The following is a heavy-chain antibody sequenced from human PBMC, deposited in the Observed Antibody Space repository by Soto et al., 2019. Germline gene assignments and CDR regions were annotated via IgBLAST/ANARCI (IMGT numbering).Heavy chain of an antibody. D-gene: IGHD2-2*01. J-gene: IGHJ4*02. CDR3: AREGASRFRGFDY. CDR1: GDSINNYY. Sequence: QVQLQESGPGLVKPSETLSLTCSVSGDSINNYYWSWIRQPPGKGLEWIGFVHYTGSANYNPSLKSRVTISVGTSKKQFSLRLSSVTAADSGVYYCAREGASRFRGFDYWGQGTLVPVSS. V-gene: IGHV4-59*01. CDR2: VHYTGSA.